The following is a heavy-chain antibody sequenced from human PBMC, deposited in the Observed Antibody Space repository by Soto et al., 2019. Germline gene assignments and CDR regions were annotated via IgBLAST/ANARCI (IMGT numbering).Heavy chain of an antibody. J-gene: IGHJ4*02. Sequence: QVQLVQSGAEVKKPGASVKVSCKASADTFTGYYMHWVRQAPGQGLVWMGWINPNSGDTQYAQKFQGRVTMTRDTSLNTAYMELRRLRSDDTAIYFCARLDDVGICWGQGSLVTVSA. CDR1: ADTFTGYY. D-gene: IGHD7-27*01. V-gene: IGHV1-2*02. CDR3: ARLDDVGIC. CDR2: INPNSGDT.